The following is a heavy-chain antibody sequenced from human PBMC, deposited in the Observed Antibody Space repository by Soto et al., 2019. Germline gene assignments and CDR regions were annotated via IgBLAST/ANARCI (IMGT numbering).Heavy chain of an antibody. V-gene: IGHV3-49*03. Sequence: GGSLRLSCTASGFTFGDYAMSWFRQAPGKGLEWVGFIRSKAYGGTTEYAASVKGRFTISRDDSKSIAYLQMNSLKTEDTAVYYCTSRYSSSSYWFDPWGQGTLVTVSS. CDR3: TSRYSSSSYWFDP. CDR1: GFTFGDYA. CDR2: IRSKAYGGTT. D-gene: IGHD6-6*01. J-gene: IGHJ5*02.